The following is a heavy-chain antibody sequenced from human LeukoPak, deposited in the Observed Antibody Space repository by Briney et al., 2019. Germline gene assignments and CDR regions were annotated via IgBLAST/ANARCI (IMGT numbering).Heavy chain of an antibody. CDR3: ARDQWLVRDHYMDV. J-gene: IGHJ6*03. CDR1: GFAFDDYA. D-gene: IGHD6-19*01. CDR2: ISWNSGSI. Sequence: GGSLRLSCAASGFAFDDYAMHWVRQAPGKGLEWVSGISWNSGSIGYADSVKGRFTISRDNAKNSLYLQMNSLRAEDTAVYYRARDQWLVRDHYMDVWGKGTTVIVSS. V-gene: IGHV3-9*01.